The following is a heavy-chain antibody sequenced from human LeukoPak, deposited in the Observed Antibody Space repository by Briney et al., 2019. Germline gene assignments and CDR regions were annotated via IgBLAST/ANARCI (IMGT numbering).Heavy chain of an antibody. Sequence: PGGSLRLSCAASGFTFSSYAMSWVRQAPGEGLEWVSAILGSGGGTYYADSVKGRFTVSRDNPKSTLYLQMNSLRAEDTALYYCAKWGDYDVLTGYYVPDYWGQGTLVTVSS. CDR3: AKWGDYDVLTGYYVPDY. V-gene: IGHV3-23*01. D-gene: IGHD3-9*01. CDR1: GFTFSSYA. J-gene: IGHJ4*02. CDR2: ILGSGGGT.